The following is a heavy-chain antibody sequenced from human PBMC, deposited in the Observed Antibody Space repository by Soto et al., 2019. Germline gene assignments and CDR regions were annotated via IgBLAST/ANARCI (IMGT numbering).Heavy chain of an antibody. D-gene: IGHD2-2*01. V-gene: IGHV1-69*01. Sequence: QVQLVQSGAEVKKPGSSVKVSCKASGGTFSSYAISWVRQAPGQGLEWMGGIIPIFGTANYAQKFQGRVTITADESTSTAYMELSSLRSEDTAVYYCARARGGCSSTSCSPDFYYYYGMDVWGQGTTVTVSS. J-gene: IGHJ6*02. CDR1: GGTFSSYA. CDR2: IIPIFGTA. CDR3: ARARGGCSSTSCSPDFYYYYGMDV.